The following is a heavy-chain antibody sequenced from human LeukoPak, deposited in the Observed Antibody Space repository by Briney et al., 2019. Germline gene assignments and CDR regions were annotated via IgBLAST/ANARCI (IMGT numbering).Heavy chain of an antibody. Sequence: GGSLRLSCAASGFTVSSNYMSWVRQAPGKGLEWVSVIYSGGSTYYADSVKGRFTISRDNSKNTLYPQMNSLRAEDTAVYYCARDGSGGTPHDYWGQGTLVTVSS. CDR1: GFTVSSNY. CDR2: IYSGGST. D-gene: IGHD3-10*01. V-gene: IGHV3-66*01. CDR3: ARDGSGGTPHDY. J-gene: IGHJ4*02.